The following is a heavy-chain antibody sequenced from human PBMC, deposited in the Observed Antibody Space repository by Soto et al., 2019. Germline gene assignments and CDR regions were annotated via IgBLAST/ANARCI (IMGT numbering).Heavy chain of an antibody. D-gene: IGHD4-17*01. J-gene: IGHJ4*01. CDR1: GFTFDDYA. CDR2: ISWDSDII. V-gene: IGHV3-9*01. CDR3: TRPDGDFRLFDY. Sequence: GGSLRLSCAAYGFTFDDYAMHWVRQAPGKGLEWVSGISWDSDIIAYAESVKGRFSISRDNAKNSLVLQMSSLRPEDTAFYYCTRPDGDFRLFDYWGQGTLVTVSS.